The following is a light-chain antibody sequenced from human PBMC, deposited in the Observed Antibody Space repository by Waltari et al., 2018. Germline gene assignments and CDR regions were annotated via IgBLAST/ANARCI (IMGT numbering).Light chain of an antibody. J-gene: IGKJ1*01. CDR1: QSVGTY. CDR2: AAS. Sequence: IQMTQSPSALSASVGDTVTISCRASQSVGTYLAWYQQKPGKAHKLLISAASSLQSGVPWRFSGGGSGTDFTLTISSLQHEDFATYYCQQTFSGWTFGQGTQVEI. CDR3: QQTFSGWT. V-gene: IGKV1-39*01.